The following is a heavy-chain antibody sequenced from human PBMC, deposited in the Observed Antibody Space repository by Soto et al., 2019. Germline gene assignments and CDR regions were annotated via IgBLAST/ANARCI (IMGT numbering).Heavy chain of an antibody. CDR1: GYSFTSDW. D-gene: IGHD1-26*01. Sequence: GESLKISCKGSGYSFTSDWIGWVRQMPGKGLEWMGGIYPGDSDSRYSPSFQGQVTISADNSISTAYLQWSSLKASDTAMYYCARLDSGSYPYYSYYGMDVWGQGTTVTVSS. J-gene: IGHJ6*02. CDR2: IYPGDSDS. CDR3: ARLDSGSYPYYSYYGMDV. V-gene: IGHV5-51*01.